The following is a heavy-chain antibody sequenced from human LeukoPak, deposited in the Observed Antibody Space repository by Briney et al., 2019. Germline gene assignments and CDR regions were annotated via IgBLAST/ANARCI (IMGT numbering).Heavy chain of an antibody. Sequence: SETLSLTCTVSGGSISSGIYYWGWIRQTPGKGLEWIGTIYYSGATYYNPSLKSRVTISVDTSKNQFSLKLSSVTAADTAVYYCARRLVGAIAAFDIWGQGTMVTVSS. CDR1: GGSISSGIYY. CDR2: IYYSGAT. J-gene: IGHJ3*02. CDR3: ARRLVGAIAAFDI. D-gene: IGHD1-26*01. V-gene: IGHV4-39*07.